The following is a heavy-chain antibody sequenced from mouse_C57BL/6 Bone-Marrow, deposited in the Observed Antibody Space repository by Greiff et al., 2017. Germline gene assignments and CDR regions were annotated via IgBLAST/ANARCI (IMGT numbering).Heavy chain of an antibody. V-gene: IGHV5-9-1*02. CDR2: ISSGGDYI. D-gene: IGHD2-3*01. CDR3: TRDPGWFYYYAMDY. J-gene: IGHJ4*01. Sequence: EVQGVESGEGLVKPGGSLKLSCAASGFTFSSYAMSWVRQTPEKRLEWVAYISSGGDYIYYADTVKGRFTISRDNARNTLYLQMSSLKSEDTAMYYCTRDPGWFYYYAMDYWGQGTSVTVSS. CDR1: GFTFSSYA.